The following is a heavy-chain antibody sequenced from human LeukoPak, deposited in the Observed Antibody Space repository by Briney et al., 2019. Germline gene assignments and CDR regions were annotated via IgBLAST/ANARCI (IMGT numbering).Heavy chain of an antibody. CDR1: GFTFDDYA. CDR2: ISWNSGSI. CDR3: AKDIRGRHQLAAIDY. J-gene: IGHJ4*02. Sequence: PGRSLRLSCAASGFTFDDYAMHWVRHAPGKGLEWVSGISWNSGSIGYADSVKGRFTISRDNAKNSLYLQINSLRAEDTALNYCAKDIRGRHQLAAIDYWGQGTLVTVSS. D-gene: IGHD6-13*01. V-gene: IGHV3-9*01.